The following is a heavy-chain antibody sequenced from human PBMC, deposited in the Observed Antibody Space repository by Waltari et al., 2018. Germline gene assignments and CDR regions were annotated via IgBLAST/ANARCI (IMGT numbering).Heavy chain of an antibody. CDR2: ISSSSSYI. D-gene: IGHD4-17*01. CDR3: ARGGWTTTVTMFDY. Sequence: LEWVSSISSSSSYIYYADSVKGRFTISRDNAKNSLYLQMNSLRAEDTAVYYCARGGWTTTVTMFDYWGQGTLVTVSS. J-gene: IGHJ4*02. V-gene: IGHV3-21*01.